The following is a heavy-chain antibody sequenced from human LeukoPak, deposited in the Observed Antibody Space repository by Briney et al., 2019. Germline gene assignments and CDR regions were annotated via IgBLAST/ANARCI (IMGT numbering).Heavy chain of an antibody. CDR3: ARAPSEIGGYYPEYFRH. Sequence: SGGSLRLSCAGSGFTFSSYWMHWVRQAPGKGLVWVSRINSDGSSTTYADSVKGRFTISRDNAKNTLYLQMNSLRAEDTGVYYCARAPSEIGGYYPEYFRHWGQGTLVTVSP. D-gene: IGHD3-22*01. J-gene: IGHJ1*01. CDR2: INSDGSST. CDR1: GFTFSSYW. V-gene: IGHV3-74*01.